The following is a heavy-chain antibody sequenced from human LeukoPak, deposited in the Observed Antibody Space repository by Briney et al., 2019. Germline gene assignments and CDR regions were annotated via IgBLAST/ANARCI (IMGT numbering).Heavy chain of an antibody. CDR2: ISSSGNTT. CDR1: GFTFSDYY. D-gene: IGHD6-13*01. V-gene: IGHV3-11*04. J-gene: IGHJ4*02. CDR3: ARDGGSSWYFDY. Sequence: KPGGSLRLSCAASGFTFSDYYMSWIRQAPGKGLECVSYISSSGNTTYHADSVKGRFTISRDNAKNSLYLQMSSLRAEDTAVYYCARDGGSSWYFDYWGQGTLATVSS.